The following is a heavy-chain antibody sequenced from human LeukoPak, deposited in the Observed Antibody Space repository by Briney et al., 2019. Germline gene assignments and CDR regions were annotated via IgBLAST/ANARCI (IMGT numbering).Heavy chain of an antibody. CDR2: IWYDGSNK. D-gene: IGHD1-1*01. Sequence: AGGSLRLSCAASGFTFSSYGMHWVRQAPGKGLEWVAVIWYDGSNKYYADSVKGRFTISRDNSKNTLYLQMNSLRAEDSAVYYCARDPTTEGILDYWGQGTLVTVSS. J-gene: IGHJ4*02. CDR3: ARDPTTEGILDY. V-gene: IGHV3-33*01. CDR1: GFTFSSYG.